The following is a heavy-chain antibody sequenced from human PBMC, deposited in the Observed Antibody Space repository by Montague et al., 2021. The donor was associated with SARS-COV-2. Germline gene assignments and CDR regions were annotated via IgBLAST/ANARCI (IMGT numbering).Heavy chain of an antibody. D-gene: IGHD5-12*01. CDR1: GGSISRSTYY. Sequence: SETLSLTCTVSGGSISRSTYYWNWIRQPPGKGLEWIGEINHSGSTNYNPSLKSRVTISVDTSNNQFSLKLTSVTAADTAVYYCARGPTNNIGMVATRLDYWGQGTLVTVSS. CDR3: ARGPTNNIGMVATRLDY. CDR2: INHSGST. J-gene: IGHJ4*02. V-gene: IGHV4-39*07.